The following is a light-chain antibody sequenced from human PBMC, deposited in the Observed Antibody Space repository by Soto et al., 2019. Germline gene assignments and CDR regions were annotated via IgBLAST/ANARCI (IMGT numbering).Light chain of an antibody. CDR2: DTS. J-gene: IGKJ4*01. CDR1: QGLGDT. CDR3: QPYNNWPLT. V-gene: IGKV3-15*01. Sequence: EVVIRQSPATLSVSTGEGDTLSCRASQGLGDTLAWYQHKPGQTPRLLIYDTSTRAPGVPTMFSGSRSGAEFTLTINSLQSEDFAVYYCQPYNNWPLTFGGGTKVDIK.